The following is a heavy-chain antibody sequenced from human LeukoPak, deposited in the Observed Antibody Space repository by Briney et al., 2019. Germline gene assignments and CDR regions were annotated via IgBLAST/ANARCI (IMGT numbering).Heavy chain of an antibody. Sequence: ASVKVSCKTSGYSKNFYGITWVRQVAGQGLEWMGWISAQHGQTEYAPNSQDRVTMTIDTGMNTAYMELRRLRSDDTAVYYCVGSLGYCTSSLCYLKYWGQGTLVTVSS. D-gene: IGHD2-8*01. J-gene: IGHJ4*02. CDR2: ISAQHGQT. CDR1: GYSKNFYG. V-gene: IGHV1-18*01. CDR3: VGSLGYCTSSLCYLKY.